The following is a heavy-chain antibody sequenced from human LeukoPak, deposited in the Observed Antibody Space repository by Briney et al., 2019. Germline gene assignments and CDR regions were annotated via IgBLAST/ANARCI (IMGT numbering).Heavy chain of an antibody. CDR1: GGSFSGYY. D-gene: IGHD6-6*01. V-gene: IGHV4-34*01. CDR2: INHSGST. Sequence: PSETLSLTCAVYGGSFSGYYWSWIRQPPGKELEWIGEINHSGSTNYNPSLKSRVTISVDTSKNQFSLKLSSVTAADTAVYYCAIPMSQYSSSSRRALHSQQYFQHWGQGTLVTVSS. J-gene: IGHJ1*01. CDR3: AIPMSQYSSSSRRALHSQQYFQH.